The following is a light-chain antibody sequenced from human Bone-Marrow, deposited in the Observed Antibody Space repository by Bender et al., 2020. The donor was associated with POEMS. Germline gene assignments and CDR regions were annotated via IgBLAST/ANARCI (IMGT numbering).Light chain of an antibody. J-gene: IGLJ1*01. CDR1: SSDVGYYNF. V-gene: IGLV2-11*01. Sequence: QSALTQPPSVSGSPGQSVTISCTGTSSDVGYYNFVSWYQQYPGKAPKLMIYDVSRWPSGVPDRFSGSRSGNTASLTISGLQAEDEADYYCCSNAGSHSLVFGIGTKVTVL. CDR2: DVS. CDR3: CSNAGSHSLV.